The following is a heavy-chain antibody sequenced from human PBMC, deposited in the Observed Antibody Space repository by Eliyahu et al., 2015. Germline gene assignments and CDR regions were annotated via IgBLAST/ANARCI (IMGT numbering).Heavy chain of an antibody. CDR3: GTLPLYAGGWFDH. CDR1: GXXLTEXS. D-gene: IGHD2/OR15-2a*01. J-gene: IGHJ5*02. CDR2: FDPEDGET. Sequence: QVQLVQSGAGVKKPGGSVRVSCKXSGXXLTEXSMHWVRQAPGKGLEWMGGFDPEDGETIYAQKFQGRVTMTEDTSADTVYMELSSLKSEDTALYYCGTLPLYAGGWFDHWGQGTLVTVSS. V-gene: IGHV1-24*01.